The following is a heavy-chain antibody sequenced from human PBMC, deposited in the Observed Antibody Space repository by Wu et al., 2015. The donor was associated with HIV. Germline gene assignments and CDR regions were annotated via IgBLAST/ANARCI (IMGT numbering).Heavy chain of an antibody. J-gene: IGHJ3*02. CDR1: GYTFTSYG. CDR2: ISAYDGNT. CDR3: ARVSGWSSRDAFDI. D-gene: IGHD6-19*01. V-gene: IGHV1-18*01. Sequence: QVYLLQSATEMKKPGASVKVSCKASGYTFTSYGISWVRQAPGQGLEWMGWISAYDGNTNYAQKLQGRVTMTTDTSTSTAYMDLRSLRSDDTAVYYCARVSGWSSRDAFDIWGQGTMVTVSS.